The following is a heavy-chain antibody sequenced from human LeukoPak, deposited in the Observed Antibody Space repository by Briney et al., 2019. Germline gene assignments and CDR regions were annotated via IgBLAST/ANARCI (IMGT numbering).Heavy chain of an antibody. J-gene: IGHJ5*02. V-gene: IGHV4-59*12. D-gene: IGHD2-2*01. CDR1: GGSISTYY. CDR2: IYYSGST. CDR3: ARESSNWFDP. Sequence: SETLSLTCTVSGGSISTYYWSWIRQPPGKGLEWIGYIYYSGSTDYNPSLKSRVTISVDTSKNQFSLWLSSVTAADTAVYYCARESSNWFDPWGQGTLVTVSS.